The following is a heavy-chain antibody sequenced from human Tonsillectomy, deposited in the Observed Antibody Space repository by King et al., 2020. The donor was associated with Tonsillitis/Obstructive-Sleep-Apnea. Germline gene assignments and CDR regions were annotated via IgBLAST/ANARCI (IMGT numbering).Heavy chain of an antibody. Sequence: VQLVESGGGVVQPGRSLRLSCAASGFTFSSYAMHWVRQAPGKGLEWVTVISYDGSNKYYADSVKGRFTISRDNSKNTLYLQMNSLRAEDTAVYYCARDCSATIDYGMDVWGQGTTVTVSS. J-gene: IGHJ6*02. CDR3: ARDCSATIDYGMDV. D-gene: IGHD5-12*01. CDR2: ISYDGSNK. CDR1: GFTFSSYA. V-gene: IGHV3-30*04.